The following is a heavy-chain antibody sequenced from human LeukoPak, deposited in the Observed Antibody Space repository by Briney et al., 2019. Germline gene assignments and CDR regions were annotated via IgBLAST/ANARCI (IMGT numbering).Heavy chain of an antibody. D-gene: IGHD2-15*01. CDR3: GKDRNVYCSGGSCYTL. CDR1: GFTFSSYA. Sequence: GGSLRLSCTASGFTFSSYAMSWVRQPPGKGLEWVSLISGGGDSTYYADSVKGRFTISRGNSKNTLYLEMNSLRAEDTAVYYCGKDRNVYCSGGSCYTLWGQGTLATVSS. CDR2: ISGGGDST. J-gene: IGHJ4*02. V-gene: IGHV3-23*01.